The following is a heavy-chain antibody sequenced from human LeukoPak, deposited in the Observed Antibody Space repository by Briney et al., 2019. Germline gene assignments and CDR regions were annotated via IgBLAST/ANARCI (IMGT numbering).Heavy chain of an antibody. J-gene: IGHJ3*02. V-gene: IGHV3-30-3*01. Sequence: GRSLRLSCAASGFTFSSYAMHWVRQAPGKGLEWVAVISYDGSNKYYADSVKGRFTISRDNSKNTLYLQMNSLRAENTAVYYCAKEDQWEHGYDAFDIWGQGTMVTVSS. D-gene: IGHD1-26*01. CDR1: GFTFSSYA. CDR3: AKEDQWEHGYDAFDI. CDR2: ISYDGSNK.